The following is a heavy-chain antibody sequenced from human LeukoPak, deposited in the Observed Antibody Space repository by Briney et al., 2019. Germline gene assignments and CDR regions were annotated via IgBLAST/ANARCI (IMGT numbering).Heavy chain of an antibody. J-gene: IGHJ4*02. V-gene: IGHV1-18*01. CDR2: ISGYNGNT. CDR3: ARVNIDWRVYYFDY. D-gene: IGHD1-1*01. Sequence: ASVKVSCKASGYTFTSYGITWVRQAPGQGLEWMAWISGYNGNTNYAQNLQGRVTMTTDTSTSIAYMDLKSLRSDDTAVYYCARVNIDWRVYYFDYWGQGTLVTVSS. CDR1: GYTFTSYG.